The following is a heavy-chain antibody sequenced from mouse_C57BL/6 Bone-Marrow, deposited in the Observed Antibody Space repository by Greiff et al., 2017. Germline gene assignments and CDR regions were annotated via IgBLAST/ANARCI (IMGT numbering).Heavy chain of an antibody. Sequence: QVQLKESGSELRSPGSSVKLSCKDFDSEVFPLAYMSWVRQKPGHGFEWIGGILPSIGRTIYGEKFEDKATLDADTLSNTAYLELNSLTSEDSAIYYCARDYYGSSYWYFDVWGTGTTVTVSS. CDR2: ILPSIGRT. V-gene: IGHV15-2*01. CDR1: DSEVFPLAY. CDR3: ARDYYGSSYWYFDV. D-gene: IGHD1-1*01. J-gene: IGHJ1*03.